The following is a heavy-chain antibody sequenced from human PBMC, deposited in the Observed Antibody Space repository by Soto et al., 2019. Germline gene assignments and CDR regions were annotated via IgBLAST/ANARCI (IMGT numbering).Heavy chain of an antibody. CDR2: IVVGSDNT. J-gene: IGHJ6*02. V-gene: IGHV1-58*01. CDR1: GFTLSSSA. CDR3: AAAILGQPPYFYGMDV. Sequence: QMQLVQSGPEVKKPGTSLKVSCKASGFTLSSSAVQWVRQARGQGLEWIGWIVVGSDNTNYAQKFQERVTITRDMSTSTVYMELSSLRSEDTATYYCAAAILGQPPYFYGMDVRGQGTPVTVSS. D-gene: IGHD1-26*01.